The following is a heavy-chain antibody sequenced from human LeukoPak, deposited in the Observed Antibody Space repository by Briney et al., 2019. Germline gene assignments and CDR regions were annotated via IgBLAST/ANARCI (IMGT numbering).Heavy chain of an antibody. Sequence: VSVKVSCKASGYTFTGYYMHWVRQAPGQGLEWMGWINPNSGGINYAQKFQGRVTMTRDTSISTAYMELSRLRSDDTAVYYCARGPWGSGSYYNVDFDYWGQGTLVTVSS. CDR3: ARGPWGSGSYYNVDFDY. CDR2: INPNSGGI. V-gene: IGHV1-2*02. CDR1: GYTFTGYY. D-gene: IGHD3-10*01. J-gene: IGHJ4*02.